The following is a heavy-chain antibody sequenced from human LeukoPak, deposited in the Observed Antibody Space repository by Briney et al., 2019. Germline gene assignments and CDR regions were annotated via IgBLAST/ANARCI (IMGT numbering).Heavy chain of an antibody. CDR3: AKNGQSGFSFDP. V-gene: IGHV3-30*02. CDR1: GFTFSSYG. CDR2: IRYDGSNK. D-gene: IGHD2-8*01. J-gene: IGHJ5*02. Sequence: PGGSLRLSCAASGFTFSSYGMHWVRQAPGKGLEWVAFIRYDGSNKYYADSVKGRFTISRDNSKNTLYLQMNSLRAEDTAVYFCAKNGQSGFSFDPWGQGAPVTVSS.